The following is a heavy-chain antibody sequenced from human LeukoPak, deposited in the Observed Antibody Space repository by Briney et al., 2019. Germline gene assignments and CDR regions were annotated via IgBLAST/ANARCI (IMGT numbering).Heavy chain of an antibody. V-gene: IGHV4-61*01. Sequence: SESLSLTFTVSGVSVSSGSYSSASYYWSWIRQPPGQGLEWIGYIYYSGSTNYNPSLKSRVIISRDTSKNQFSLNLSSVTAADTAVYYCARGYTDGWLIGYWGQGTLVTVSS. CDR1: GVSVSSGSYSSASYY. J-gene: IGHJ4*02. D-gene: IGHD6-19*01. CDR2: IYYSGST. CDR3: ARGYTDGWLIGY.